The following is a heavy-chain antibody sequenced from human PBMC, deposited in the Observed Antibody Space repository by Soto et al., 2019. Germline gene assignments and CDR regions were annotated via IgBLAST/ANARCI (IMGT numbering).Heavy chain of an antibody. V-gene: IGHV3-48*02. Sequence: EVQLVESGGGLVQPGGSLRLSCAASGFTFSSYSMNWVRQAPGKGLEWVSYISSSSSTIYYADSVKGRFTISRDNAKNSRYLHMNSLRDEDTAVYYCARGLYYYDSSGYWGYWGQGTLVTVSS. CDR3: ARGLYYYDSSGYWGY. CDR2: ISSSSSTI. D-gene: IGHD3-22*01. J-gene: IGHJ4*02. CDR1: GFTFSSYS.